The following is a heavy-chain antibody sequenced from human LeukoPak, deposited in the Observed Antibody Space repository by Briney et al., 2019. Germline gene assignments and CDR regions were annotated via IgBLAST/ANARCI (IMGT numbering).Heavy chain of an antibody. D-gene: IGHD1-7*01. CDR1: GGSLTSSSNY. V-gene: IGHV4-39*01. CDR3: SSVPYNWNYGWFDP. Sequence: PETLSLTCTLSGGSLTSSSNYCGSIRQPRGKGLGWGECIYYSGSTYYNPSPKSRVTISVATSKNQFSLKLSSVTAAATAVYYCSSVPYNWNYGWFDPWGKGTLVTVSS. CDR2: IYYSGST. J-gene: IGHJ5*02.